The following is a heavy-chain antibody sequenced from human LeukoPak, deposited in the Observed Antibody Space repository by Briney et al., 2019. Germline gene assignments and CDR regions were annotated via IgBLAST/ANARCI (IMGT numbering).Heavy chain of an antibody. CDR1: GFTFRSYD. V-gene: IGHV3-30*02. J-gene: IGHJ4*02. CDR3: ARDRRYCSGGSCSLYFDY. D-gene: IGHD2-15*01. Sequence: GGSLRLSCAASGFTFRSYDMHWVRQAPGKGLEWVAFIRYDGSNKYYADSVKGRFTISRDNAKNSLYLQMNSLRAEDTAVYYCARDRRYCSGGSCSLYFDYWGQGTLVTVSS. CDR2: IRYDGSNK.